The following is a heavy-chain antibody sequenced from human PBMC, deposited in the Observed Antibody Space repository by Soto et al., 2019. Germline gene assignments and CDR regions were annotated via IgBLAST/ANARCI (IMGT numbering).Heavy chain of an antibody. CDR2: IWHDGSNE. CDR3: ARDDVSMVTTFLDY. Sequence: GGSLRLSCAASGFPFNNYAMHWVRQAPGKGLEWVAVIWHDGSNEHYADSVKGRFRIARDNSNNTLYLQMNSLRGEDTALYYCARDDVSMVTTFLDYWGLGALVTVSS. V-gene: IGHV3-33*01. CDR1: GFPFNNYA. D-gene: IGHD2-21*02. J-gene: IGHJ4*02.